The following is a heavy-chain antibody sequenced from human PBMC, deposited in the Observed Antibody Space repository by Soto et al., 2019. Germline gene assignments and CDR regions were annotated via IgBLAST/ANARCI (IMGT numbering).Heavy chain of an antibody. CDR1: GYTFSNAW. D-gene: IGHD1-20*01. J-gene: IGHJ4*02. CDR2: IKSKTDGGAT. CDR3: ATKRTSITTIGPGY. Sequence: PGGTLRLSCAASGYTFSNAWMSWVRQAPGKGLEWVGRIKSKTDGGATDYAAAVEGSFTISREESKNTVYLQMDSLKTEDTAVYYCATKRTSITTIGPGYWGQGTLVTVSS. V-gene: IGHV3-15*01.